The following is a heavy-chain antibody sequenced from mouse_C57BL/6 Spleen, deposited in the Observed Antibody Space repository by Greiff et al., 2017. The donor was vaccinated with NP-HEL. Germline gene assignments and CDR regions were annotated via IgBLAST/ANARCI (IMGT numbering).Heavy chain of an antibody. J-gene: IGHJ4*01. Sequence: SGPELVKPGASVKIPCKASGYTFTDYNMDWVKQSHGKSLEWIGDINPNNGGTSYNQKFKGKATLTVDKSSSTAYMELRSLTSEDTAVYYCARGGGYSLRAMGYWGQGTSVPVSS. CDR1: GYTFTDYN. D-gene: IGHD2-3*01. CDR2: INPNNGGT. V-gene: IGHV1-18*01. CDR3: ARGGGYSLRAMGY.